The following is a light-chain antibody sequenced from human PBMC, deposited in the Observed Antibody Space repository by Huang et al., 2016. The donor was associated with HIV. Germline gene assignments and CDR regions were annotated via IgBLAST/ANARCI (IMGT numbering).Light chain of an antibody. CDR1: QSISSY. J-gene: IGKJ2*01. V-gene: IGKV3-11*01. Sequence: EIVLTQTPAILSLSPGETATLSCRASQSISSYLACYQHTPGQAPRLLIYESSCRATGIPGRFSGSWSGTDFTLTICSLEPEDFAVYYCQQRSNWPPGATFGQGTRLEIK. CDR3: QQRSNWPPGAT. CDR2: ESS.